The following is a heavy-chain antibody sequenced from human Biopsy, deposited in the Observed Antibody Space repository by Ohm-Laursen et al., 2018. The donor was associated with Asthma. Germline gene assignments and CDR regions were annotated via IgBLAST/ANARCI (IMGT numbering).Heavy chain of an antibody. D-gene: IGHD4-17*01. CDR3: AKDPRIYGDNVAGMDV. CDR2: IKHDGSEK. CDR1: GFTFGDYW. J-gene: IGHJ6*02. V-gene: IGHV3-7*01. Sequence: SLRLSCSASGFTFGDYWMSWVRQVLGKGLEWVANIKHDGSEKNHVDSLKGRFTISRDNSKNTLYLQMSSLRVEDTAVYYCAKDPRIYGDNVAGMDVWGQGTAVNVSS.